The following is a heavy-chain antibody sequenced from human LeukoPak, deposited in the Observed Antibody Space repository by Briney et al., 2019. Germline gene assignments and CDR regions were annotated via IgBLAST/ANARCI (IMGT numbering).Heavy chain of an antibody. CDR2: IIPIFGTA. J-gene: IGHJ4*02. CDR3: ARDLGTDYVY. Sequence: ASVKVSCKASGYTFTSYGISWVRQAPGQGLEWMGGIIPIFGTANYAQKFQGRVTITADESTSTAYMELSSLRSEDTAVYYCARDLGTDYVYWGQGTLVTVSS. D-gene: IGHD4-17*01. V-gene: IGHV1-69*13. CDR1: GYTFTSYG.